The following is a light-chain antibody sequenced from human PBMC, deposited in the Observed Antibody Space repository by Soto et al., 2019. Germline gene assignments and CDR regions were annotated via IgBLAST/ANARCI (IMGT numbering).Light chain of an antibody. CDR2: LGS. J-gene: IGKJ5*01. Sequence: DIVMTQSPLSLPVTPGEPASISCRSSQSLLHSNGYNYLDWYLQKPGQSPQLLIYLGSNRASGVPDRFSGSGSGTDFTLTISRGEADDVGVYYCMQALQTPRTFGQGTRLEIK. CDR3: MQALQTPRT. CDR1: QSLLHSNGYNY. V-gene: IGKV2-28*01.